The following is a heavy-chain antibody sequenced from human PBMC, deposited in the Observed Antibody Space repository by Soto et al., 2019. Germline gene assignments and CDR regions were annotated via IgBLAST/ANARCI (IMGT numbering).Heavy chain of an antibody. CDR2: INPSGGST. V-gene: IGHV1-46*01. CDR1: GYTFTSYY. Sequence: ASVKVSCKASGYTFTSYYMHWVRQAPGQGLEWMGIINPSGGSTSYAQKFQGRVTMTRDTSTSTVYMELSSLRSEDTAVYYCARDEGCSGGSCYSYYYGMDVWGQGTTVTVSS. CDR3: ARDEGCSGGSCYSYYYGMDV. D-gene: IGHD2-15*01. J-gene: IGHJ6*02.